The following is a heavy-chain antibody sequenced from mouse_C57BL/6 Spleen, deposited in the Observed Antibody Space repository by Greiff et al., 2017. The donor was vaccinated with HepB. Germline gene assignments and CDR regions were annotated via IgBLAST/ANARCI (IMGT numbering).Heavy chain of an antibody. V-gene: IGHV1-64*01. CDR2: IHPNSGST. CDR1: GYTFTSYW. J-gene: IGHJ3*01. D-gene: IGHD2-4*01. Sequence: VQLQQPGAELVKPGASVKLSCKASGYTFTSYWMHWVKQRPGQGLEWIGMIHPNSGSTNYNEKFKSKATLTVDKSSSTAYMQLSSLTSEESAVYYCAYDYDEGWFAYWGQGTLVTVAA. CDR3: AYDYDEGWFAY.